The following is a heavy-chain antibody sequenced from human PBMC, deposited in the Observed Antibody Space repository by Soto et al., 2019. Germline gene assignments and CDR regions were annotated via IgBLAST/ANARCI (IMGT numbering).Heavy chain of an antibody. V-gene: IGHV3-23*01. CDR3: AKEIGYYGSGSYRDY. CDR2: ISGSGGST. CDR1: GFTFSSYA. D-gene: IGHD3-10*01. J-gene: IGHJ4*02. Sequence: EVQLLESGGGLVQPGGSLRLSCAASGFTFSSYAMSWVRQAPGKGLEWVSAISGSGGSTYYADSVKGRFTISRENSKNTLYLKMNSLRAEDTAVYYCAKEIGYYGSGSYRDYWGKGTRVTVSS.